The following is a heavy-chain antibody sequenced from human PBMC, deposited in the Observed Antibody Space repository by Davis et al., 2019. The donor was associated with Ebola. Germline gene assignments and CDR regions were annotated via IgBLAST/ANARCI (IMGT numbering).Heavy chain of an antibody. CDR3: ARPRDGYTDWYFDL. J-gene: IGHJ2*01. V-gene: IGHV4-39*01. Sequence: SSYSMNWVRQAPGKGLEWIGSIYYSGSTYYNPSLKSRVTISVDTSKNQFSLKLSSVTAADTVVYYCARPRDGYTDWYFDLWGRGTLVTVSS. CDR2: IYYSGST. D-gene: IGHD5-24*01. CDR1: SSYS.